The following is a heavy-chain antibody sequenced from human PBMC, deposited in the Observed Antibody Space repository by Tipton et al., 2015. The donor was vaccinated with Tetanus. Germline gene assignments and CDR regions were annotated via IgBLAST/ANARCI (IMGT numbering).Heavy chain of an antibody. D-gene: IGHD1-1*01. CDR1: GASINAGGYL. Sequence: TLSLTCTVSGASINAGGYLWTWPGYNPGKGLEWIGNFYYTERTSYTPSVDGRVSITVDTSKNQFFLSLTSVTAAGPAVYYCVTVNFPNCYHYGMDVWGQGTTVTVSS. CDR3: VTVNFPNCYHYGMDV. V-gene: IGHV4-31*03. J-gene: IGHJ6*02. CDR2: FYYTERT.